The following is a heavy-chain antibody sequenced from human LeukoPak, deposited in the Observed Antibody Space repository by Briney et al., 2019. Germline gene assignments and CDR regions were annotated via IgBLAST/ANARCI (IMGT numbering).Heavy chain of an antibody. CDR1: GYSISSGYY. V-gene: IGHV4-38-2*02. J-gene: IGHJ5*02. CDR3: ARDRNYADLIPPSPGNNWFDP. Sequence: SETLSLTCTVSGYSISSGYYWGWIRQPPGKGLEWIGIIYHSGSTYYNPSLKSRVTISVDTSKNQFSLKLSSVTAADTAVYYCARDRNYADLIPPSPGNNWFDPWGQGTLVTVSS. CDR2: IYHSGST. D-gene: IGHD1-7*01.